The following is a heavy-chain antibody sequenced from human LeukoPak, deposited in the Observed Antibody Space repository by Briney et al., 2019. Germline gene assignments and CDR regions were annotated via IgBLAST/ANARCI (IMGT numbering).Heavy chain of an antibody. D-gene: IGHD3-22*01. V-gene: IGHV3-30*18. Sequence: GGSLRLSCAASGFTFSSYGMHWVRQAPGKGLEWVAVISYDGSNKYYADSVKGRFTISRDNSKNTLYLQMNSLRAEDTAVYYCAKDILSTYYYDSSGYYPCDYWGQGTLVTVSS. J-gene: IGHJ4*02. CDR1: GFTFSSYG. CDR2: ISYDGSNK. CDR3: AKDILSTYYYDSSGYYPCDY.